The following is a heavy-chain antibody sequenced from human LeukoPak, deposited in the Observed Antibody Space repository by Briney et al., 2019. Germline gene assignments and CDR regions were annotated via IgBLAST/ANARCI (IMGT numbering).Heavy chain of an antibody. D-gene: IGHD3-22*01. CDR1: GFTFSSYG. Sequence: GGSLRLSCAASGFTFSSYGMNWVRQAPGKGLEWVSYISSSSSTIYYADSVKGRFTISRDNAKNSLYLQMNSLRAEDTAVYYCARVPGYYDSSGYPRPLDYWGQGTLVTVSS. CDR3: ARVPGYYDSSGYPRPLDY. V-gene: IGHV3-48*01. CDR2: ISSSSSTI. J-gene: IGHJ4*02.